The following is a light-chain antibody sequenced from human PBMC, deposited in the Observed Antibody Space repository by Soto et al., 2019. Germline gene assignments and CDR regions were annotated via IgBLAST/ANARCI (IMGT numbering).Light chain of an antibody. CDR2: SAS. CDR1: QSVNNN. V-gene: IGKV3-15*01. Sequence: DIVMTQSPVPLSVSPGERATLSCTASQSVNNNVGWYQQKPGHTPRLLIYSASIGATGTPARFSGSWSGTEFTLTISSLQAEDFAVYYCHQYNNWPPLTFGQGTKVDIK. J-gene: IGKJ1*01. CDR3: HQYNNWPPLT.